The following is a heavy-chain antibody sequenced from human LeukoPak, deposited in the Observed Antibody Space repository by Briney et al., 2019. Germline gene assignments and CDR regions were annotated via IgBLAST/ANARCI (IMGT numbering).Heavy chain of an antibody. V-gene: IGHV4-59*08. CDR3: ARHGRGYSYQNWFDP. CDR2: IYHTGST. J-gene: IGHJ5*02. D-gene: IGHD5-18*01. Sequence: SETLSLTCTVSGGSISSYYWSWIRQPPGKGLEWIGYIYHTGSTNYNPSLKSRVTISVDTSKNQFSLQLSFVTAADTAVYYCARHGRGYSYQNWFDPWGQGTLVTVSS. CDR1: GGSISSYY.